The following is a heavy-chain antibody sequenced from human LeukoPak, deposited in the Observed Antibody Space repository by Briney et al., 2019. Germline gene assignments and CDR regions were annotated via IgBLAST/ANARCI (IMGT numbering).Heavy chain of an antibody. CDR3: AAQPSRYCTSTSCFAAYYFDY. Sequence: GRSLRLSCAASGFTFDDYAMHWVRQAPGKGLEGVSGLSWSSASIGYADSVKGRFTISRDNAKNSLYLRMNSLSAEDTALYYCAAQPSRYCTSTSCFAAYYFDYWGQGTLVTVSS. CDR2: LSWSSASI. V-gene: IGHV3-9*01. CDR1: GFTFDDYA. D-gene: IGHD2-2*01. J-gene: IGHJ4*02.